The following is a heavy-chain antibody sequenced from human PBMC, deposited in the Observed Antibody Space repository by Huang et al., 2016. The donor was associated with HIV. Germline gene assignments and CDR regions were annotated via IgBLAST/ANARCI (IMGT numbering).Heavy chain of an antibody. J-gene: IGHJ4*02. CDR2: ISGTGSST. CDR3: VRGGYNWVPFDY. Sequence: EVQLLESGGGLIQPGGSLRLSCAGTGFTLSYYAMSWVRQAPGMGLEWVAGISGTGSSTHYADSVKGHFTISRDNSKNTLYLQMNSLRAEDTALYYCVRGGYNWVPFDYWGPGTLVTVSS. V-gene: IGHV3-23*01. D-gene: IGHD5-12*01. CDR1: GFTLSYYA.